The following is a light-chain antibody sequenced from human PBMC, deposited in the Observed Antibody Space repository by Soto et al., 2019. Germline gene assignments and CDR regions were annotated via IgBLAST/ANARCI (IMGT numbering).Light chain of an antibody. Sequence: QSVLTQPPSASGTPGRRVTISASGSSSNIGSNPVSWYQQRPGTAPKLLIYDNDERPSGVPVRFSGSKSATSASLAISGLQPEDEGDYYCATWGDSRNGYVFGPGTKVTVL. CDR2: DND. CDR3: ATWGDSRNGYV. J-gene: IGLJ1*01. CDR1: SSNIGSNP. V-gene: IGLV1-44*01.